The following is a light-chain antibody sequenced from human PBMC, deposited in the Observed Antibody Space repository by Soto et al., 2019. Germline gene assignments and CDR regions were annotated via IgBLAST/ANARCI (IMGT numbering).Light chain of an antibody. V-gene: IGKV3-15*01. CDR2: GAF. Sequence: EIVMTQSPATLSVSLGERATLSCRASQSVSSNLAWYQLKPGQAPRLLIYGAFTRATGIPARFSGSGSGTDFTLAISRLEPEDFAVYYCQQYGSSLWTFGQGTKVDIK. CDR1: QSVSSN. CDR3: QQYGSSLWT. J-gene: IGKJ1*01.